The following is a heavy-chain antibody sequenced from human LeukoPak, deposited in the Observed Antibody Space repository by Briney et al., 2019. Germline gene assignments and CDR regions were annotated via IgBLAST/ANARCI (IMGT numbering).Heavy chain of an antibody. CDR2: IYYSGST. Sequence: SETLSLTCTVSGGSISSSSYYWSWIRQPLGKGLEWIGYIYYSGSTNYNPSLKSRVTISVDTSKNQFSLKLSSVTAADTAVYYCARIITMVRGVIFDYWGQGTLVTVSS. CDR1: GGSISSSSYY. D-gene: IGHD3-10*01. V-gene: IGHV4-61*01. J-gene: IGHJ4*02. CDR3: ARIITMVRGVIFDY.